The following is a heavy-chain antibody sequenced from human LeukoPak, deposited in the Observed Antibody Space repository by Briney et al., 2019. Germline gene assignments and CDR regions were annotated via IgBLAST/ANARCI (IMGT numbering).Heavy chain of an antibody. Sequence: PGGSLRLSCAASGFTFSSYWMHWVRQAPGKGLVWVSRIRSDGSSTSYADSVKGRFIISRDNAKNTLFMQMNSLRAEDTAVYYCAREDDSSGYYEGAFDIWGQGTMVTVSS. D-gene: IGHD3-22*01. V-gene: IGHV3-74*01. CDR1: GFTFSSYW. J-gene: IGHJ3*02. CDR3: AREDDSSGYYEGAFDI. CDR2: IRSDGSST.